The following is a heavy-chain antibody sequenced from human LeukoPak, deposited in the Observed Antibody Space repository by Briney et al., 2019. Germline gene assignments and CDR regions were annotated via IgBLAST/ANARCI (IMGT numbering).Heavy chain of an antibody. Sequence: ASVKVSCKASGYTFTGYYMHWVRQAPGQGLEWMGWINPNSGGTNYAQKFQGRVTMTRDTSISTAYMELSRLRSDDTAVYYCARGPIVVVPAAGNFDYWGQETLVTVSS. J-gene: IGHJ4*02. V-gene: IGHV1-2*02. D-gene: IGHD2-2*01. CDR2: INPNSGGT. CDR3: ARGPIVVVPAAGNFDY. CDR1: GYTFTGYY.